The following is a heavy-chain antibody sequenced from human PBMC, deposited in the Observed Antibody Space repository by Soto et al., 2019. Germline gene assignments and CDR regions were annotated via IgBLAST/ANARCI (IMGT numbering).Heavy chain of an antibody. V-gene: IGHV3-66*01. CDR3: ARDPWAADY. CDR1: GFTVSTKY. CDR2: IYSGGST. Sequence: EVQLVESGGGLVQPGGSLRLSCAASGFTVSTKYMSWVRQAPGKGLEWVSVIYSGGSTFYADSVRGRFTISRDNSKNTVNLQMNRRRAEDTAVYYCARDPWAADYSGQGTLVTVSS. J-gene: IGHJ4*02. D-gene: IGHD3-16*01.